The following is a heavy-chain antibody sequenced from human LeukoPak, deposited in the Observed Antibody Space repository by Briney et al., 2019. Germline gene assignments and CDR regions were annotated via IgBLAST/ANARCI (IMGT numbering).Heavy chain of an antibody. D-gene: IGHD5-12*01. V-gene: IGHV3-23*01. CDR1: GFTFSAYA. CDR2: ISGSGATT. J-gene: IGHJ4*02. CDR3: AKSYNGYESKPDY. Sequence: GGSLRLSCVASGFTFSAYAMTWVRQAPGKGLECFSVISGSGATTNHADSVRGRFTISRDNSKNILYLQMNSLRVEDTAVYYCAKSYNGYESKPDYWGQGTLVTVSS.